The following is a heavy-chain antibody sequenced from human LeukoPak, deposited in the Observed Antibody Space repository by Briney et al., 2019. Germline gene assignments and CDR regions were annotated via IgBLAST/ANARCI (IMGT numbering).Heavy chain of an antibody. D-gene: IGHD6-13*01. V-gene: IGHV3-64*01. CDR1: GFTFTPYA. Sequence: PGGSLRLSCAASGFTFTPYAMHWVRQAPGKGLEYVSGISSDGGSTFYANSVKGRFAISRDNSKNTLYLQMGSLRAEDMAVYYCARGKQLTPDYWGQGTLVTVSS. CDR3: ARGKQLTPDY. J-gene: IGHJ4*02. CDR2: ISSDGGST.